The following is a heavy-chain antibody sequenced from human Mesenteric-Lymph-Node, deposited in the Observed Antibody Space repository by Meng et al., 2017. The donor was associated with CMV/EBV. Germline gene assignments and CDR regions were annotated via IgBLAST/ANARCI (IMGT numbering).Heavy chain of an antibody. CDR3: ASSVPSTSSFGGYFYYDMDV. CDR2: ISAYNGNT. CDR1: VYTFTSYG. V-gene: IGHV1-18*01. J-gene: IGHJ6*02. D-gene: IGHD2-2*01. Sequence: SVTVSCKASVYTFTSYGISWVRQAPGHGLEWMGWISAYNGNTNDAQKFQGRVTMTTDTSTSTAYMELRNLRSDDTAVYYCASSVPSTSSFGGYFYYDMDVWGQGTTVTVSS.